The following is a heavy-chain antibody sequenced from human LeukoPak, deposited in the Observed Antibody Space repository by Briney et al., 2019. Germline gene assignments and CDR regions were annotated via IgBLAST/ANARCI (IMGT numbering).Heavy chain of an antibody. CDR3: ARKAWFGELLY. CDR1: GGSFSGYY. D-gene: IGHD3-10*01. V-gene: IGHV4-34*01. J-gene: IGHJ4*02. Sequence: SETLSLTCAVYGGSFSGYYWSWIRQPPGKGLEWIGEINHSGSTNYNPSLKSRVTISVDTSKNQFSLKLSSVTAADTAVYYCARKAWFGELLYWGQGTLVTVSS. CDR2: INHSGST.